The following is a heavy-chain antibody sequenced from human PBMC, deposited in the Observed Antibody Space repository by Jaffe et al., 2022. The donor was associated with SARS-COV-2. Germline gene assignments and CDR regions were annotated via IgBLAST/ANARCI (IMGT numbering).Heavy chain of an antibody. V-gene: IGHV3-7*03. J-gene: IGHJ4*02. Sequence: EVQLVESGGGLVQPGGSLRLSCAASGFTFSTFWMSWVRQAPGKGLEWVANIRQDDSEEFYVDSVKGRFSISRDNAEQSVHLQMSSLRAEDTAVYYCARVQWLVPGGYFDFWGQGILVTVSS. CDR1: GFTFSTFW. CDR3: ARVQWLVPGGYFDF. D-gene: IGHD6-19*01. CDR2: IRQDDSEE.